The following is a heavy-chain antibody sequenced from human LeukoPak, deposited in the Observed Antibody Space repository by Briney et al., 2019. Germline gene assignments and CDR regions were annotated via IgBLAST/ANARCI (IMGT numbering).Heavy chain of an antibody. CDR1: GYTFTSYY. V-gene: IGHV1-46*01. D-gene: IGHD3-22*01. J-gene: IGHJ4*02. Sequence: ASVKVSCKASGYTFTSYYMYWVRQAPGQGLEWMGIINPNRGSTSYAQKFQGRVTMTRDMSTSTVYMELSSLRSEDTAIYYCATGSHVRVYDSSAYYGHYWGQGTLVTVSS. CDR3: ATGSHVRVYDSSAYYGHY. CDR2: INPNRGST.